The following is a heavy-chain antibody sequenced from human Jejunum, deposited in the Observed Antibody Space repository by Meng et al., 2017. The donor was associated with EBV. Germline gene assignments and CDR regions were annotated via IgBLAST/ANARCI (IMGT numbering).Heavy chain of an antibody. CDR1: GASISSSHW. D-gene: IGHD5-12*01. CDR2: IYYTGRT. V-gene: IGHV4-4*02. CDR3: ATSMSGYSYGYS. Sequence: QGLVQESGPGLVQPSGALSLTCAVSGASISSSHWWSWVRQAPGEGLEWIGEIYYTGRTNYNPSLKSRVSMSIDKSKNQFSLNLNSVTVADTAVYYCATSMSGYSYGYSWGQGTLVTVSS. J-gene: IGHJ5*02.